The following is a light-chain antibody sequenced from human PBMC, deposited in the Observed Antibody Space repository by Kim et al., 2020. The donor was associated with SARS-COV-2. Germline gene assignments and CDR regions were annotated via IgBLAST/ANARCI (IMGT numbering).Light chain of an antibody. CDR3: QQYDNLPT. V-gene: IGKV1-33*01. Sequence: SASVGDRVTITCQASQDISNYLNWYQQKPGKAPKLLIYDASNLETGVPSRFSGSGSGTDFTFTISSLQPEDIATYYCQQYDNLPTFCQGTRLEIK. J-gene: IGKJ5*01. CDR1: QDISNY. CDR2: DAS.